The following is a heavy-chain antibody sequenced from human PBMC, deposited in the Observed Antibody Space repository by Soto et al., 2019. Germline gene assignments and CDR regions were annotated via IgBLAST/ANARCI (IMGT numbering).Heavy chain of an antibody. D-gene: IGHD2-15*01. CDR2: INAGNGNT. J-gene: IGHJ6*03. CDR1: GYPFTSYA. Sequence: GGSVKVSCKASGYPFTSYAMHWGGQGPGKRVGGVGWINAGNGNTKYSQKFQGRVTITRDTSASTAYMELSSLRSEDTAVYYCARRGYCSGGSCYSYYYYYMDVWGKGTTVTVSS. CDR3: ARRGYCSGGSCYSYYYYYMDV. V-gene: IGHV1-3*01.